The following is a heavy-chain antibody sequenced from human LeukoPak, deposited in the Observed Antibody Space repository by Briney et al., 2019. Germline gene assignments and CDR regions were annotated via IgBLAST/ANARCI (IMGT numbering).Heavy chain of an antibody. Sequence: SVKVSCKASGGTFNTYALSWVRQAPGQGLQWMGRIIPFLGVVKYAQKFQGRATITADKSTSIAYMELSSLRSEDTAVYYCARRGDRGHFDYWGQGTRVTVSS. D-gene: IGHD3-10*01. CDR1: GGTFNTYA. CDR2: IIPFLGVV. CDR3: ARRGDRGHFDY. V-gene: IGHV1-69*04. J-gene: IGHJ4*02.